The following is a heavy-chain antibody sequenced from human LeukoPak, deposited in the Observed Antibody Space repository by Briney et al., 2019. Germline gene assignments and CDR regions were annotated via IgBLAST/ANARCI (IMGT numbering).Heavy chain of an antibody. CDR2: ISGSGGST. V-gene: IGHV3-23*01. Sequence: GGSLRLSCVDSGFTFSSYGMSWVRQAPGKGLEWVSAISGSGGSTYYADSVKGRFTISRDNSKNTLYLQMNSLRAEDTAVYYCAKEERDRDYFDYWGQGTLVTVSS. D-gene: IGHD1-26*01. J-gene: IGHJ4*02. CDR3: AKEERDRDYFDY. CDR1: GFTFSSYG.